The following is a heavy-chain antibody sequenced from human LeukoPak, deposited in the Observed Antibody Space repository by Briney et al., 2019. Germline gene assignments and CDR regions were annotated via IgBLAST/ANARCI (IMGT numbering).Heavy chain of an antibody. J-gene: IGHJ2*01. Sequence: PGGSLRLSFAASGFPVSSDYMSWGRPAPGKGLEWVSVIYSGGTTYYADSVKGRFTFSRDNSKNTLYLQMNSLRAEDTAVYYCARKESPGWYFALWGRGTLVTVSS. CDR3: ARKESPGWYFAL. CDR1: GFPVSSDY. V-gene: IGHV3-53*01. CDR2: IYSGGTT.